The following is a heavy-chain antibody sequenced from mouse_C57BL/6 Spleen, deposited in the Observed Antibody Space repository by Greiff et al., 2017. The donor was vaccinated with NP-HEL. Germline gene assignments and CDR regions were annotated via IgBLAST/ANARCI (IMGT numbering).Heavy chain of an antibody. D-gene: IGHD2-2*01. CDR3: ARSTLSTMVTTGFAY. CDR2: INPGSGGT. Sequence: VKLMESGAELVRPGTSVKVSCKASGYAFTNYLIEWVKQRPGQGLEWIGVINPGSGGTNYNEKFKGKATLTADKSSSTAYMQLSSLTSEDSAVYFCARSTLSTMVTTGFAYWGQGTLVTVSA. CDR1: GYAFTNYL. V-gene: IGHV1-54*01. J-gene: IGHJ3*01.